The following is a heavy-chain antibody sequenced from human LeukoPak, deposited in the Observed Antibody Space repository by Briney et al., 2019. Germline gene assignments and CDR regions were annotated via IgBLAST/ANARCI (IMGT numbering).Heavy chain of an antibody. Sequence: GGSLRLSCAASGFTFSSYWMSWVRQAPGKGLEWVANIKQDGSEKYYVDSVKGRFTISRDDAENSLYLQMSSLRAEDTAVYYCARGEYHLPFDIWGQGTMVTVSS. CDR1: GFTFSSYW. D-gene: IGHD2-2*01. CDR3: ARGEYHLPFDI. J-gene: IGHJ3*02. CDR2: IKQDGSEK. V-gene: IGHV3-7*04.